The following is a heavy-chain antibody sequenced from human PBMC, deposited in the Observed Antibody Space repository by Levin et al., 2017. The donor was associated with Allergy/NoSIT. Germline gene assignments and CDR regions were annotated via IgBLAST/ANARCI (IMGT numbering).Heavy chain of an antibody. CDR3: ARITKRDYTNFYNGMDV. CDR1: GGSLSGYY. D-gene: IGHD3-3*01. Sequence: SETLSLTCAVSGGSLSGYYWTWIRQIPGKGLEWLGEINHSGNTNYNPSLTSRVTISVDTSKNHFSLRLNPVTAADTAVYFCARITKRDYTNFYNGMDVWGQGTTVTVSS. V-gene: IGHV4-34*01. J-gene: IGHJ6*02. CDR2: INHSGNT.